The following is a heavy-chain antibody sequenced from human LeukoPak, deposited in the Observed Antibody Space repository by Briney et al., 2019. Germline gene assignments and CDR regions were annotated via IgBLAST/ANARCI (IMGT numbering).Heavy chain of an antibody. V-gene: IGHV1-2*02. J-gene: IGHJ4*02. CDR2: INPNSGGT. D-gene: IGHD5-12*01. CDR1: GYTFTGYY. CDR3: ARDTGGYDPYYFDY. Sequence: EASVKVSCKASGYTFTGYYMHWVRQAPGQGLEWMGWINPNSGGTNYAQKFQGRVTMTRDTSISTAYMELSRLRSDDTAVYYCARDTGGYDPYYFDYWGQGTLVTVSS.